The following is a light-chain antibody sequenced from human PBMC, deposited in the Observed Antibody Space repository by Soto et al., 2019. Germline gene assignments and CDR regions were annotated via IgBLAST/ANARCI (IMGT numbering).Light chain of an antibody. CDR3: QQYGSSPSL. V-gene: IGKV3-20*01. J-gene: IGKJ4*01. CDR1: QSVSSSY. Sequence: EIVLTQSPGTLSLSPGERATLSCRASQSVSSSYLAWYQQKPGQAPRLLIYGASSRATGIPDRFSGSGSGTEFTLTISRLEPEDVAAYYCQQYGSSPSLFGGGTKVEIK. CDR2: GAS.